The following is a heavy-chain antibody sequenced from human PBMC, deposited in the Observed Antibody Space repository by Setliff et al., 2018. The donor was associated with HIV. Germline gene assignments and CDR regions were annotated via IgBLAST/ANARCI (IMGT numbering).Heavy chain of an antibody. CDR3: ASSRSLFGEEYFHH. CDR2: IFYTGNT. Sequence: SETLSLTCSVSGGSISSSTYYWGWIRQPPGKGLEWIGDIFYTGNTYYNPSLKSRVAISVDTSKNQFSLKLRSVTAADTAVYYCASSRSLFGEEYFHHWGQGTLVTVSS. D-gene: IGHD3-10*02. CDR1: GGSISSSTYY. V-gene: IGHV4-39*01. J-gene: IGHJ1*01.